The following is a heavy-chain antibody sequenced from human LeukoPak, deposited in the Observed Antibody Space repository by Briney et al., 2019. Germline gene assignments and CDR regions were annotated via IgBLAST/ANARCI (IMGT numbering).Heavy chain of an antibody. CDR1: GYTFISYG. Sequence: ASVKVSCKASGYTFISYGITWVRQAPGQGLEWMGWISAYNGNTNYAQKFQGRVTMTTDTSTSTAYMELSRLRSDDTAVYYCAGDFRLSEVGEFNWFDPWGQGTLVTVSS. D-gene: IGHD3-16*01. CDR3: AGDFRLSEVGEFNWFDP. CDR2: ISAYNGNT. V-gene: IGHV1-18*01. J-gene: IGHJ5*02.